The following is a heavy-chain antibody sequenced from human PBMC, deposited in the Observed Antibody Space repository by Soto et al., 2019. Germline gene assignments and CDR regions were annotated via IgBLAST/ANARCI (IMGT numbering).Heavy chain of an antibody. D-gene: IGHD3-16*01. V-gene: IGHV1-69*01. CDR3: GAGLGVGKLSVV. CDR2: TIPLFGTT. J-gene: IGHJ6*02. CDR1: GDTFKNSV. Sequence: QVQLVQSGVEVKKPGSSVRVSCKASGDTFKNSVISWVRQAPGQGLEWMGGTIPLFGTTDYAQKFQGRLTNDADEASNSGQMEVGGLATEGTGAYLWGAGLGVGKLSVVWGQGTTVIVSS.